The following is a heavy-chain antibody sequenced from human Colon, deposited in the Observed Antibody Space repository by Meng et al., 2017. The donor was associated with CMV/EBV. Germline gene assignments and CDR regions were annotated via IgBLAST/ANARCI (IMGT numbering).Heavy chain of an antibody. CDR2: SYYTGST. Sequence: VTLPERGAGLLKPSQSLSLTFAVYGESFSGYYWTWIRQPPGRGLEWIGESYYTGSTNYSPSLKSRVTISLDTSKNQFSLKLNSVTAADTAVYYCARATKSSCWEVLDYWGHGTLVTVFS. CDR1: GESFSGYY. CDR3: ARATKSSCWEVLDY. V-gene: IGHV4-34*01. D-gene: IGHD2-2*01. J-gene: IGHJ4*01.